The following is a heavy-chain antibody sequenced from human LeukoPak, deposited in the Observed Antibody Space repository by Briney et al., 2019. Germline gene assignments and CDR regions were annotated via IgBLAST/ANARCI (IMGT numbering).Heavy chain of an antibody. CDR2: ISSSSSYI. Sequence: GGSLRLPCAASGFTLSSYSMNWVRQAPGKGLEWVSSISSSSSYIYYADSVKGRFTISRDNAKNSLYLQMNSLRTEDTAVYYCARDPRPIVVVPAGARYYMDVWGKGTTVTVSS. J-gene: IGHJ6*03. CDR1: GFTLSSYS. V-gene: IGHV3-21*01. D-gene: IGHD2-2*01. CDR3: ARDPRPIVVVPAGARYYMDV.